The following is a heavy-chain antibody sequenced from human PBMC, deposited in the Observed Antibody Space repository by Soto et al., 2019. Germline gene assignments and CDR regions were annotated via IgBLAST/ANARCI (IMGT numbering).Heavy chain of an antibody. V-gene: IGHV4-59*01. CDR3: ARGRLSFDP. D-gene: IGHD1-1*01. CDR2: IYYSGST. Sequence: SETLSLTCTASSGSISSYYWSWIRQPPGKGLGWIGYIYYSGSTNYNPSLKSRVTISVDTSKNQFSLKLSSVTAADTAVYYCARGRLSFDPWGQGTLVTVSS. CDR1: SGSISSYY. J-gene: IGHJ5*02.